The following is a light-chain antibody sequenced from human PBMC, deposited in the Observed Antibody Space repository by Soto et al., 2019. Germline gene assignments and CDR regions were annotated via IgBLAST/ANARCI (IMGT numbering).Light chain of an antibody. CDR2: DVN. CDR3: SSYTSSTTYV. V-gene: IGLV2-14*01. J-gene: IGLJ1*01. Sequence: QSALTQPASVSGSPGQSITISCTGSSSDVGGYKYVSWYQQYSGKAPKLMIYDVNNRPSGVSNRFSGSKSGNTASLTISGLQAEDEADYYCSSYTSSTTYVFGTGTKVTVL. CDR1: SSDVGGYKY.